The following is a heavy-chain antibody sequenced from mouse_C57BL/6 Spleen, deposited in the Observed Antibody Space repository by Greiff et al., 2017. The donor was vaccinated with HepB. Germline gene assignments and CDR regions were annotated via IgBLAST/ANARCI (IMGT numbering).Heavy chain of an antibody. CDR3: ALANWDDFDY. D-gene: IGHD4-1*01. J-gene: IGHJ2*01. V-gene: IGHV1-26*01. Sequence: VQLQQSGPELVKPGASVKISCKASGYTFTDYYMNWVKQSHGKSLEWIGDINPNNGGTSYNQKFKGKATLTVDKSSSTAYMELRSLTSEDSAVYYCALANWDDFDYWGQGTTLTVSS. CDR2: INPNNGGT. CDR1: GYTFTDYY.